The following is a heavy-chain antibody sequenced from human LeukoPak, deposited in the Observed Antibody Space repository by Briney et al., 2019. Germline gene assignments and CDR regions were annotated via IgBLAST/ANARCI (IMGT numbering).Heavy chain of an antibody. CDR3: AREWGRIAVVGGPGY. D-gene: IGHD6-19*01. CDR2: IWYDGRTK. CDR1: GFTFSNYG. V-gene: IGHV3-33*01. J-gene: IGHJ4*02. Sequence: GGSLRLSCAASGFTFSNYGMHWVRQAPGKGLEWVALIWYDGRTKFHADSVKGRFTISRDNSKNTLYLQMDSLRDEDTAVYYCAREWGRIAVVGGPGYWGQGTRATVSS.